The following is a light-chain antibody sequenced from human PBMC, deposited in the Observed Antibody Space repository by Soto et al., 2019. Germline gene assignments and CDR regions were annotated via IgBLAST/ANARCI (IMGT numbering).Light chain of an antibody. J-gene: IGLJ2*01. CDR1: SSDVGRYNY. CDR3: SSDTSSKSGV. V-gene: IGLV2-14*01. CDR2: EVS. Sequence: QSVLTQPASVSGSPGQSITISCTGSSSDVGRYNYVSWYQQHPGKAPKLMTYEVSNRPSGVSIRFSGSKSGNTASLTISGLQSEDEADYYCSSDTSSKSGVFGGGTQLTAL.